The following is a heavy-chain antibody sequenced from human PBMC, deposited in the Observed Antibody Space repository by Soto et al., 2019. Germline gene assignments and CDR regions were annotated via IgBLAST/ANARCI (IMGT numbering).Heavy chain of an antibody. V-gene: IGHV3-15*01. D-gene: IGHD5-12*01. CDR3: TSTPLRGYKDY. Sequence: VQLVESGGGLVKPGGSLRLSCAASGFTFSNAWMSWVRQAPGKGLEWVGRIKSKTDGGTTDYAAPVKGRFTISRDDSKNTLYLQMNSLKTEDTAVYYCTSTPLRGYKDYWGQGTLVTVSS. CDR2: IKSKTDGGTT. J-gene: IGHJ4*02. CDR1: GFTFSNAW.